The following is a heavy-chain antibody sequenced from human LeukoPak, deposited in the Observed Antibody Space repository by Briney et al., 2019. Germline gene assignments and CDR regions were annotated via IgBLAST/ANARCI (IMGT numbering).Heavy chain of an antibody. D-gene: IGHD3-9*01. J-gene: IGHJ3*02. CDR2: IDPSDSYT. V-gene: IGHV5-10-1*01. Sequence: GESLKIPCKGSGYSFTSYWISWVRQMPGKGLEWMGRIDPSDSYTNYSPSFQGHVTISADKSISTAYLQWSSLKASDTAMYYCARSGYYDILTGYRNHDAFDIWGQGTMVTVSS. CDR3: ARSGYYDILTGYRNHDAFDI. CDR1: GYSFTSYW.